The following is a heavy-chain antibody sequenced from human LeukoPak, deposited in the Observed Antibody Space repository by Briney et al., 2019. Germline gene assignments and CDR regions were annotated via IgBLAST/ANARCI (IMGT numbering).Heavy chain of an antibody. CDR1: GFTFSDYY. Sequence: GGSLRLSCAASGFTFSDYYMSWIRQAPGKGLEWVSYISSSDSTIYYTDSVKGRFTISRDNAKNSLYLQMNSLRAEDTAVYYCARDLGHGSGSPFDYWGQGTLVTVSS. CDR3: ARDLGHGSGSPFDY. CDR2: ISSSDSTI. J-gene: IGHJ4*02. D-gene: IGHD3-10*01. V-gene: IGHV3-11*01.